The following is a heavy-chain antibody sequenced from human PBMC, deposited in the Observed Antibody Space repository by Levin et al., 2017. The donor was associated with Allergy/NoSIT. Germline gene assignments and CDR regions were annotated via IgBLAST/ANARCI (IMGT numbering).Heavy chain of an antibody. CDR3: ARDYDILTGYYGYFDY. V-gene: IGHV3-30-3*01. Sequence: GGSLRLSCAASGFTFSSYAMHWVRQAPGKGLEWVAVISYDGSNKYYADSVKGRFTISRDNSKNTLYLQMNSLRAEDTAVYYCARDYDILTGYYGYFDYWGQGTLVTVSS. D-gene: IGHD3-9*01. J-gene: IGHJ4*02. CDR1: GFTFSSYA. CDR2: ISYDGSNK.